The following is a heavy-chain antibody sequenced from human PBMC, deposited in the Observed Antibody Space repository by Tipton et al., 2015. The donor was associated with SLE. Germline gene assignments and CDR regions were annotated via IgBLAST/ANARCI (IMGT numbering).Heavy chain of an antibody. CDR3: ARSGPYWNYGHYFDY. D-gene: IGHD1-7*01. CDR2: IYHSGST. J-gene: IGHJ4*02. V-gene: IGHV4-4*02. Sequence: TLSFTCSVSGGSISSSNWWSWVRQPPGKGLEWIGEIYHSGSTNYNPSLKSRVTISVDKSKNQFSLKLSSVTAADTAVYYCARSGPYWNYGHYFDYWGQGTLVTVSS. CDR1: GGSISSSNW.